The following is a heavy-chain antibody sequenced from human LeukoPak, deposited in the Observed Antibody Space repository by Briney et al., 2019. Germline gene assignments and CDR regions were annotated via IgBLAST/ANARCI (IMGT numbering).Heavy chain of an antibody. V-gene: IGHV1-69*13. J-gene: IGHJ3*02. CDR3: ARSRSSCELYGNAFDI. Sequence: ASVKVSCKASGGTFSSYAISWVRQAPGQGLEWMGGIIPIFGTANYAQKFQGGVTITADESTSTAYMEPSSLRSEDTAVYYCARSRSSCELYGNAFDIWGQGTMVTVSS. CDR1: GGTFSSYA. CDR2: IIPIFGTA. D-gene: IGHD2-15*01.